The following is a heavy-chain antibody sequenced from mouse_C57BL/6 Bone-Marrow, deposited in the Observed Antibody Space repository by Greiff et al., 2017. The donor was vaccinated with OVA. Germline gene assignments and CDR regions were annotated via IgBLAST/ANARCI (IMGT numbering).Heavy chain of an antibody. CDR3: ARWDLVLGYYFDY. Sequence: QVQLKQPGAELVKPGASVKLSCKASGYTFTSYWMHWVKQRPGQGLEWIGMIHPNSCSTNYNEKFKSKATLTVDKSSSTAYMQLSSLTSEDSAVYYCARWDLVLGYYFDYWGQGTTLTVSS. CDR2: IHPNSCST. V-gene: IGHV1-64*01. D-gene: IGHD4-1*01. J-gene: IGHJ2*01. CDR1: GYTFTSYW.